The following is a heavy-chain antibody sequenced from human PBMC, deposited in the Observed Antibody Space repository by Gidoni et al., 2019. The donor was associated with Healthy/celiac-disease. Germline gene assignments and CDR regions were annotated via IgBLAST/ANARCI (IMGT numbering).Heavy chain of an antibody. CDR3: ATRHRPSTHGGGGAFDI. J-gene: IGHJ3*02. V-gene: IGHV1-69*02. Sequence: QVQLVQSGAEVKKPGSSVKVSCKASGGTFSSFTISWVRQAPGQGLEWMGRIIPILGIANYAQKFQGRVTITADKSTSTAYMELSSLRSEDTAVYYCATRHRPSTHGGGGAFDIWGQGTMVTVSS. CDR1: GGTFSSFT. CDR2: IIPILGIA. D-gene: IGHD2-15*01.